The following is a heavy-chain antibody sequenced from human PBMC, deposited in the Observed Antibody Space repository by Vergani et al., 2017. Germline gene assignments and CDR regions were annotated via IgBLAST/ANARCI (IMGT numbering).Heavy chain of an antibody. J-gene: IGHJ4*02. V-gene: IGHV4-59*01. CDR3: ARGRLRTKAYFDY. CDR2: IYYSGST. CDR1: GGSISSYY. D-gene: IGHD4-17*01. Sequence: QVQLQESGPGLVKPSETLSLTCTVSGGSISSYYWSWIRQPPGKGLEWIGYIYYSGSTNYNPSRKSRVTISVDTSKNQFSLKLSSVTAADTAVYYCARGRLRTKAYFDYWGQGTLVTVSS.